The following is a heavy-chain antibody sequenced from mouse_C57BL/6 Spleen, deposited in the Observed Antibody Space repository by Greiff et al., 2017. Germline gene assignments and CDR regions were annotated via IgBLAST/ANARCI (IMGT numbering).Heavy chain of an antibody. J-gene: IGHJ2*01. CDR1: GYTFTSYW. V-gene: IGHV1-7*01. CDR2: INPSSGYT. CDR3: ARSDYSNPRFDY. D-gene: IGHD2-5*01. Sequence: QVQLQQSGAELAKPGASVKLSCKASGYTFTSYWMHWVKQRPGQGLEWIGYINPSSGYTKYNQKFKDKATLTADNSSSTAYMQLSSLTYEDSAVYYCARSDYSNPRFDYWGQGTTLTVSS.